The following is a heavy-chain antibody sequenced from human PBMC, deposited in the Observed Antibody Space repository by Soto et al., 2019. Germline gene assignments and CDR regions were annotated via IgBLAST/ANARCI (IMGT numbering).Heavy chain of an antibody. D-gene: IGHD3-10*01. J-gene: IGHJ4*02. V-gene: IGHV4-34*01. CDR2: INHSGST. Sequence: QVQLQQWGAGLLKPSETLSLTCAVYGGSFSGYYWSWIRQPPGKGLEWIGEINHSGSTNYNPSLKSRVTISVDTSKTQVSLKLSSVTAADTAVYYCARRRHPLGHGSGSYGYWGQVSLVTVSS. CDR1: GGSFSGYY. CDR3: ARRRHPLGHGSGSYGY.